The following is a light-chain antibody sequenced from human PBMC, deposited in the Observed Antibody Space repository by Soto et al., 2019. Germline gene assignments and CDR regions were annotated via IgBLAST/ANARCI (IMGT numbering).Light chain of an antibody. CDR1: QTISGW. CDR3: QQYNDYSRA. Sequence: DIQMTQSPSTLSASVGDRVTITCRASQTISGWLDWYQQKPGKAPKLLIFKASSLESGVPSRFSGSGSGTEFTLTISSLQPDDFATDYCQQYNDYSRAFGQGTKVEIK. V-gene: IGKV1-5*03. J-gene: IGKJ1*01. CDR2: KAS.